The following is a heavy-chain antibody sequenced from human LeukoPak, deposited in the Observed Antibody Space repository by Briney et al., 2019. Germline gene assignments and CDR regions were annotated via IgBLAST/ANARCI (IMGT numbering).Heavy chain of an antibody. CDR1: GFTFSSYA. V-gene: IGHV3-23*01. Sequence: QPGGSPRLSCAASGFTFSSYAMSWVRQAPGKGLEWVSAISGSTGSTHYADSVKGRFTVSRDNSKNTLYLQMNSLRAEDTAVYYCSVRGVVEDTWFDPWGQGTLVTVSS. D-gene: IGHD3-10*01. CDR3: SVRGVVEDTWFDP. J-gene: IGHJ5*02. CDR2: ISGSTGST.